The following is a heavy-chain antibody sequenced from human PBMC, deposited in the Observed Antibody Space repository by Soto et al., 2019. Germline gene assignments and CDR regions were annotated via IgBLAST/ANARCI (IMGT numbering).Heavy chain of an antibody. Sequence: SVKVSFKSSGGTFSSYSISWVRQAPGQGLEWMGGIIPIFGTANYAQKFQGRVTITADESTSTAYMELSSLRSEDTAVYYCASWVSMAGSFDPWGQGTLVTSPQ. V-gene: IGHV1-69*01. J-gene: IGHJ5*02. CDR1: GGTFSSYS. CDR2: IIPIFGTA. D-gene: IGHD3-10*01. CDR3: ASWVSMAGSFDP.